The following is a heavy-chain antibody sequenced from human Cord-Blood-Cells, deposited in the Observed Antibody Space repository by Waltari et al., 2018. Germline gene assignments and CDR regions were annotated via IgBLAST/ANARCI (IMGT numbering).Heavy chain of an antibody. Sequence: QVQLVQSGAEVKKPGASVKASCKASGYTFTGYYMHWVRQAPGQGLEWMGWINPNSGGTNYEKKFQGRVTMTRDTSISTAYMELSRLRSDDTAVYYCASRPYGSGSYGPSYNWFDPWGQGTLVTVSS. CDR2: INPNSGGT. V-gene: IGHV1-2*02. D-gene: IGHD3-10*01. J-gene: IGHJ5*02. CDR1: GYTFTGYY. CDR3: ASRPYGSGSYGPSYNWFDP.